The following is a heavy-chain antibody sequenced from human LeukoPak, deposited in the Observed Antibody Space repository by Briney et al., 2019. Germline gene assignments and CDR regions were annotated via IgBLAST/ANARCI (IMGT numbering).Heavy chain of an antibody. V-gene: IGHV4-39*01. Sequence: SETLSLTCTVSGGSISSSTYYWGWIRQPPGKGLEWIGTIYYRGSTYYNPSLKSRVTISVDTSKNQFSLKLTSVTAAGTAVYYCARLGRTYYDFWSGPWGQGTLVTVSS. D-gene: IGHD3-3*01. CDR2: IYYRGST. J-gene: IGHJ5*02. CDR3: ARLGRTYYDFWSGP. CDR1: GGSISSSTYY.